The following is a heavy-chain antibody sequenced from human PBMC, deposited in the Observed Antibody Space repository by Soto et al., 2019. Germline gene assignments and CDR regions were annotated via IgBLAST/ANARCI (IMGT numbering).Heavy chain of an antibody. CDR3: ARELRLRVCDY. Sequence: QVQLVQSGAEVKKPGASVKVSCKASGYTFTGYYMHWVRQAPGQGLEWMGWINPNSGGTNYAQTFQGWATMTRDTSISTAYMELSRLRSDDAAVYYCARELRLRVCDYWGQGTLVTVSS. CDR1: GYTFTGYY. D-gene: IGHD4-17*01. J-gene: IGHJ4*02. V-gene: IGHV1-2*04. CDR2: INPNSGGT.